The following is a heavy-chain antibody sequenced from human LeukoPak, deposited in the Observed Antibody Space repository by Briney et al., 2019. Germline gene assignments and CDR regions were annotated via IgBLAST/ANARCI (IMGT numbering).Heavy chain of an antibody. CDR3: ARADDSSGCPIDY. CDR2: IIPIFGTA. D-gene: IGHD3-22*01. CDR1: GGTCSSYA. Sequence: SVKVSCKASGGTCSSYAISWVRQAPGQGLEWMGGIIPIFGTANYAQKFQGRVTITADESTSTAYMELSSLRSEDTAVYYCARADDSSGCPIDYWGQGTLVTGSS. V-gene: IGHV1-69*01. J-gene: IGHJ4*02.